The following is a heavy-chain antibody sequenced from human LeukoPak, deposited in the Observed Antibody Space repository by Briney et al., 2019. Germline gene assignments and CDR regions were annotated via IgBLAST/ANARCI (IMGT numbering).Heavy chain of an antibody. CDR2: FDPEDGET. CDR3: ATVSYYGSGSYYNWAFDI. D-gene: IGHD3-10*01. V-gene: IGHV1-24*01. J-gene: IGHJ3*02. CDR1: GYTLTELS. Sequence: ASVKVSRKVSGYTLTELSMHWVRQAPGKGLEWMGGFDPEDGETIYAQKFQGRVTMTEDTSTDTAYMELSSLRSEDTAVYYCATVSYYGSGSYYNWAFDIWGQGTMVTVSS.